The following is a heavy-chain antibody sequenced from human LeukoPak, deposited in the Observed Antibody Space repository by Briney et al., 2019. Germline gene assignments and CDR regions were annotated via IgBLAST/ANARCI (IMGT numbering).Heavy chain of an antibody. D-gene: IGHD6-13*01. J-gene: IGHJ5*02. CDR3: ATDLKGGSWWFDP. CDR1: GYTLTELS. CDR2: FDPEDGET. V-gene: IGHV1-24*01. Sequence: ASVKVSCKVSGYTLTELSMHWVRQAPGKGLEWMGGFDPEDGETIYAQEFQGRVTMTEDTSTDTAYMELSSLRSEDTTVYYCATDLKGGSWWFDPWGQGTMVTVSS.